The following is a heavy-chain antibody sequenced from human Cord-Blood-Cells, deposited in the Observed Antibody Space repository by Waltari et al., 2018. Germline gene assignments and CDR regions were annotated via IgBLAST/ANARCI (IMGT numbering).Heavy chain of an antibody. CDR1: GYTFTGYY. V-gene: IGHV1-2*06. CDR3: AREGYGDYGFDY. D-gene: IGHD4-17*01. Sequence: QVQLVQSGAEVKKPGASVKVSCTASGYTFTGYYMHWVRQAPGQWLEWMRQSNPNNGGTNYAQKFQGRVTMTRDTSISTAYVELSRLRSDDTAVYYCAREGYGDYGFDYWGQGTLVTVSS. CDR2: SNPNNGGT. J-gene: IGHJ4*02.